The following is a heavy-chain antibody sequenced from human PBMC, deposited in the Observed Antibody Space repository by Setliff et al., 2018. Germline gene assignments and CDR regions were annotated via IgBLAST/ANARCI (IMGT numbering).Heavy chain of an antibody. CDR1: GDSISGRF. J-gene: IGHJ6*03. V-gene: IGHV4-59*11. D-gene: IGHD3-16*01. CDR2: VYYSGLD. Sequence: SETLSLTCTVSGDSISGRFWNWIRQTPDKGLEWIGRVYYSGLDDLNPSLQSRLTISVDTSKKQFSLSLTSVTAADTAIYYCARGITPTTRPGYYYMDVCGKGTTVTVSS. CDR3: ARGITPTTRPGYYYMDV.